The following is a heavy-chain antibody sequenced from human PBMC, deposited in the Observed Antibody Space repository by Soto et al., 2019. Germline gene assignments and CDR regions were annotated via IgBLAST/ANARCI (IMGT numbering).Heavy chain of an antibody. D-gene: IGHD3-22*01. CDR1: GGSISSYY. Sequence: SETLSLTCTVSGGSISSYYWSWIRQPPGKGLEWIGYIYYSGSTNYNPSLKSRVTISVDTSKNQFSLKLSSVTAADTAVYYCARLTSPNTWLFDWFDPWGQGTLVTVSS. CDR3: ARLTSPNTWLFDWFDP. V-gene: IGHV4-59*08. CDR2: IYYSGST. J-gene: IGHJ5*02.